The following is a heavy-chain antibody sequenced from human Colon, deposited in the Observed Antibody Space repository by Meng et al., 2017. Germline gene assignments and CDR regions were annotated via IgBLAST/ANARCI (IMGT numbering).Heavy chain of an antibody. Sequence: SETLSPTCTVPGGSIRSYYWSWIRQPPGKGLEWIGYIYYSGSTNYKPSLKSRVTLSVDTSKNQFSLKLSSVTAADTAVYYCAREEVAGIFDYWGQGTLVTVSS. CDR3: AREEVAGIFDY. D-gene: IGHD6-19*01. CDR2: IYYSGST. J-gene: IGHJ4*02. V-gene: IGHV4-59*01. CDR1: GGSIRSYY.